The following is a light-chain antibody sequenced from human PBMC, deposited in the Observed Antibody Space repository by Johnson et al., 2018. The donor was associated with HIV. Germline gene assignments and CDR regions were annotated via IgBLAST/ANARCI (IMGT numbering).Light chain of an antibody. CDR3: GTWDSSLSAAV. Sequence: QSVLTQPPSVSAAPGQKVTISCSGSSSNIGNSYISWYQQLPGTAPKLLIYKNDQRPSGISDRFSGSKSGTSATLGITGLQTGDEADYYCGTWDSSLSAAVFGTGTKVTVL. CDR1: SSNIGNSY. V-gene: IGLV1-51*02. CDR2: KND. J-gene: IGLJ1*01.